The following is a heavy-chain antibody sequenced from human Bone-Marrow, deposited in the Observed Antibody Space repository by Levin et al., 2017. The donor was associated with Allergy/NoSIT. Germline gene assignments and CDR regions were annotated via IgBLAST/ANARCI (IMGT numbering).Heavy chain of an antibody. V-gene: IGHV1-18*01. CDR2: ISAYNGNT. CDR1: GYTFTSYG. D-gene: IGHD2-8*01. CDR3: ARTNGYCTNGVCYFYYFDY. J-gene: IGHJ4*02. Sequence: ASVKVSCKASGYTFTSYGISWVRQAPGQGLEWMGWISAYNGNTNYAQKLQGRVTMTTDTSTSTAYMELRSLRSDDTAVYYCARTNGYCTNGVCYFYYFDYWGQGTLVTVSS.